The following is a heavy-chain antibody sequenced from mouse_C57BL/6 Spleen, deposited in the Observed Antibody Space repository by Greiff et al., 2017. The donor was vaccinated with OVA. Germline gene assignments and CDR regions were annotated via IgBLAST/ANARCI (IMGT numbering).Heavy chain of an antibody. CDR1: GFTFSSYT. CDR2: ISGGGGNT. V-gene: IGHV5-9*01. J-gene: IGHJ2*01. D-gene: IGHD4-1*01. Sequence: DVMLVESGGGLVKPGGSLKLSCAASGFTFSSYTMSWVRQTPEKRLEWVATISGGGGNTYYPDSVKGRFTISRDNAKNTLYLQMSSLRSEDTALYYCARHGLGRYFDYWGQGTTLTVSS. CDR3: ARHGLGRYFDY.